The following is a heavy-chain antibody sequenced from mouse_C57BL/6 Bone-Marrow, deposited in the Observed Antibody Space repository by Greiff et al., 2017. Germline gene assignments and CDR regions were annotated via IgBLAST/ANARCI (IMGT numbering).Heavy chain of an antibody. Sequence: QVQLKQPGAELVMPGASVKLSCKASGYTFTSYWMHWVKQRPGQGLEWIGEIDPSDSYTNYNQKFKGKSTLTVDKSSSTAYMQLSSLTSEDSAVYYCARLGNWDEGYWYFDVWGTGTTVTVSS. CDR2: IDPSDSYT. J-gene: IGHJ1*03. V-gene: IGHV1-69*01. CDR3: ARLGNWDEGYWYFDV. D-gene: IGHD4-1*01. CDR1: GYTFTSYW.